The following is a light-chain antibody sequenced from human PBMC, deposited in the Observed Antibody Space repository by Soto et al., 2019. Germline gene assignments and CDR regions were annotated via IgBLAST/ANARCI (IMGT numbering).Light chain of an antibody. J-gene: IGKJ2*03. CDR2: VAS. CDR3: QQSNSFPHS. CDR1: QDIRGW. Sequence: DIQMTQSPSSLSASVGDRVTITCRASQDIRGWLAWYQQKVGQAPKLLLYVASRLQSGVPSRFSGSGSGTEFNLTISSLQPEDLAIYYCQQSNSFPHSFGQGTRLEIK. V-gene: IGKV1D-12*01.